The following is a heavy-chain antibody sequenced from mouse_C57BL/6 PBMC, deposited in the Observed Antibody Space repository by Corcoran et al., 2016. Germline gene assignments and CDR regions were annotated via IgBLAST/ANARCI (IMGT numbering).Heavy chain of an antibody. J-gene: IGHJ2*01. D-gene: IGHD1-1*01. CDR1: GYTFTDYY. CDR3: ARSNSGTPYYFDY. Sequence: QVQLKQSGAELVRPGASVKLSCKASGYTFTDYYINWVKQRPGQGLEWIARIYPGSGNTYYNEKFKGKATLTAEKSSSTAYMQLSSLTSEDSAVYFCARSNSGTPYYFDYWGQGTTLTVSS. V-gene: IGHV1-76*01. CDR2: IYPGSGNT.